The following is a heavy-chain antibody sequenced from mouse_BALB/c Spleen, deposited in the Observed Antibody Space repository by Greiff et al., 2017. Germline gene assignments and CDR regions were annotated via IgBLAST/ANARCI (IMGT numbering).Heavy chain of an antibody. D-gene: IGHD1-1*01. CDR2: ISSGSSTI. V-gene: IGHV5-17*02. J-gene: IGHJ4*01. CDR3: VRGGYAMDY. Sequence: EVKLMESGGGLVQPGGSRKLSCAASGFTFSSFGMHWVRQAPEKGLEWVAYISSGSSTIYYADTVKGRFTISRDNPKNTLFLQMTSLRSEDTAMYYCVRGGYAMDYWGQGTSVTVSS. CDR1: GFTFSSFG.